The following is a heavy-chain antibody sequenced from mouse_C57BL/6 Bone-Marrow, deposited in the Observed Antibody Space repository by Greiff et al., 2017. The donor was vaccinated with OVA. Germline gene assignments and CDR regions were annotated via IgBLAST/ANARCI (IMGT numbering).Heavy chain of an antibody. CDR3: VSDYYGSSPFAY. CDR1: GFSFNTYA. CDR2: IRSKSNNYAT. V-gene: IGHV10-1*01. J-gene: IGHJ3*01. D-gene: IGHD1-1*01. Sequence: EVQVVESGGGLVQPKGSLKLSCAASGFSFNTYAMNWVRQAPGKGLEWVARIRSKSNNYATYYADSVKDRFTISRDDSESMLYLQMNNLKTEDTAMYYCVSDYYGSSPFAYWGQGTLVTVSA.